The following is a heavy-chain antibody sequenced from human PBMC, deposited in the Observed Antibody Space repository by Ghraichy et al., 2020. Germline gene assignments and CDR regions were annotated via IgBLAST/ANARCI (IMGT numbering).Heavy chain of an antibody. CDR2: ISYDGSNK. CDR1: GFTFSSYG. V-gene: IGHV3-30*03. CDR3: AQRDDSSGAIDY. Sequence: LSLTCAASGFTFSSYGMHWVRQAPGKGLEWVAVISYDGSNKYYADSVKGRFTISRDNSKNTLYLQMNSLRAEDTAVYYCAQRDDSSGAIDYWGQGTLVTVSS. J-gene: IGHJ4*02. D-gene: IGHD3-22*01.